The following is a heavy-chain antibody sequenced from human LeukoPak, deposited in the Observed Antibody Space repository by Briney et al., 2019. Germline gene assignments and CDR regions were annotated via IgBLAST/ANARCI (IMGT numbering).Heavy chain of an antibody. CDR2: IYHSGST. D-gene: IGHD5-24*01. J-gene: IGHJ4*02. Sequence: SQTLSLTCAVSGGSISSGGYSWSWIRQPPGKGLEWIGYIYHSGSTYYNPSLKSRVTISVDRSKNQFSLKLSSVTAADTAVYYCAREDGYQGVFDYWGQGTLVTVSS. CDR1: GGSISSGGYS. CDR3: AREDGYQGVFDY. V-gene: IGHV4-30-2*01.